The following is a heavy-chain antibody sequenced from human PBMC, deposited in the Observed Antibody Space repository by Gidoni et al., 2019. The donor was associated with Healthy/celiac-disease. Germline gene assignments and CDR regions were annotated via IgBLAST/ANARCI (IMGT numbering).Heavy chain of an antibody. Sequence: QVQLQQWGAGLLKPSETLSLTCAVYGGSFSGYYWSWIRQPPGKGLEWIGEINHSGSTNYNPSLKSRVTISVDTSKNQFSLKLSSVTAADTAVYYCARLLSGNSRYYYYYGMDVWGQGTTVTVSS. J-gene: IGHJ6*02. CDR1: GGSFSGYY. CDR3: ARLLSGNSRYYYYYGMDV. D-gene: IGHD3-3*01. CDR2: INHSGST. V-gene: IGHV4-34*01.